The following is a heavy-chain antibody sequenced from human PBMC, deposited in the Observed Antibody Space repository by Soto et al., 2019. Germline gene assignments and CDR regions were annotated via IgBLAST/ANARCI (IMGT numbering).Heavy chain of an antibody. CDR3: ANVMIDFGGAPADY. Sequence: EVQLLESGGGLIHPGGSLRLSCAASGFIFRNYAMSWVRQAPGKGLEWVSGISGSGGSTYYADSVKGRFTISRDNSQNPLYLQMNRLRAEETGIYFCANVMIDFGGAPADYWGQGTLVIVSS. CDR2: ISGSGGST. CDR1: GFIFRNYA. J-gene: IGHJ4*02. V-gene: IGHV3-23*01. D-gene: IGHD3-16*01.